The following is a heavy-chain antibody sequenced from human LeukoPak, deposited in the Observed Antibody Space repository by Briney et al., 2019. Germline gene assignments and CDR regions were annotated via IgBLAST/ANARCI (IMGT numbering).Heavy chain of an antibody. CDR3: AREGGSYYPHYYFHY. CDR2: IYYSGST. Sequence: SETLSLTCTVSGGSISSYYWSWIRQPPGKGLEWIGYIYYSGSTDYNPSLKSRVTMSVDTSKNQFSLKLSSVTAADTAVYYCAREGGSYYPHYYFHYWGQGTLVTVSS. J-gene: IGHJ4*02. D-gene: IGHD1-26*01. V-gene: IGHV4-59*01. CDR1: GGSISSYY.